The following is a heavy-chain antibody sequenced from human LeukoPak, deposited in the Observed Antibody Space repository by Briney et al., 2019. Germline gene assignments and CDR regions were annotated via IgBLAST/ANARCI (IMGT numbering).Heavy chain of an antibody. Sequence: QPGGSLRLSCAVSGFPFSSYAMSWVRHAPGKGLEWVSGISGSGDDTYYAASVKSRFTVSRDTSKNTLYLQMNSLRAADTAVYYCAKDPLNTVMVSPTFDYWGQGTLVTVSS. V-gene: IGHV3-23*01. J-gene: IGHJ4*02. CDR2: ISGSGDDT. CDR3: AKDPLNTVMVSPTFDY. CDR1: GFPFSSYA. D-gene: IGHD5-18*01.